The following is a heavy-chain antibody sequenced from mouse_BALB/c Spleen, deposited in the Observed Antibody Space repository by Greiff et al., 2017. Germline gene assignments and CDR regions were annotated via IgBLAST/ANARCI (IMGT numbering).Heavy chain of an antibody. D-gene: IGHD2-3*01. CDR2: IYPGDGST. J-gene: IGHJ3*01. Sequence: VQLQESGPELVKPGALVKISCKASGYNFTSYDINWVKQRPGQGLEWIGWIYPGDGSTKYNEKFKGKATLTADKYSSTAYMKISSLTSENSAVYFCARSYDGYYGRFAYWGQGTLVTVSA. CDR3: ARSYDGYYGRFAY. CDR1: GYNFTSYD. V-gene: IGHV1S56*01.